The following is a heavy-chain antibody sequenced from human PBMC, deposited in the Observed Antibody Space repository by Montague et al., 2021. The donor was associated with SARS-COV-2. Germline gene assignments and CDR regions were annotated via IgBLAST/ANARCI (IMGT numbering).Heavy chain of an antibody. CDR3: ARISGITSWYYDY. J-gene: IGHJ4*02. D-gene: IGHD1-14*01. CDR1: GGSVSSDSYY. Sequence: SETLSLTCTVSGGSVSSDSYYWSWIRQPPGKGLQSIGYIYYTGSTNYNPSLQSRVTISVDSSENQFSVRLSSATAADTAVYYCARISGITSWYYDYWGQGTLVTVSS. V-gene: IGHV4-61*01. CDR2: IYYTGST.